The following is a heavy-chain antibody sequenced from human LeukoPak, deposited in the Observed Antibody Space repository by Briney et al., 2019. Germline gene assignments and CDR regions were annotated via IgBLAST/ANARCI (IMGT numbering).Heavy chain of an antibody. J-gene: IGHJ4*02. CDR3: ARVAGN. CDR2: ISYDGSNK. D-gene: IGHD3-10*01. V-gene: IGHV3-30-3*01. Sequence: GRSLRLSCAASGFTFSSYAMHWVRQAPGKGLECVAVISYDGSNKYYADSLKGRFTISRDNAKNSLYLQMNSLRAEDTAVYYCARVAGNWGQGTLVTVSS. CDR1: GFTFSSYA.